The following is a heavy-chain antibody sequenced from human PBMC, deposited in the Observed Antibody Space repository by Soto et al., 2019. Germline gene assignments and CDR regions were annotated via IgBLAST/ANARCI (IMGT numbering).Heavy chain of an antibody. CDR3: ARDGPYSSSWGIYYYYGMDV. CDR1: GFTFSSYA. CDR2: ISYDGSNK. J-gene: IGHJ6*02. Sequence: PVGSLRLSCAASGFTFSSYAMHWVRQAPGKGLEWVAVISYDGSNKYYADSVKGRFTISRDNSKNTMYLQMNSLRAEDTAVYYCARDGPYSSSWGIYYYYGMDVWGQGTTVTVSS. V-gene: IGHV3-30-3*01. D-gene: IGHD6-13*01.